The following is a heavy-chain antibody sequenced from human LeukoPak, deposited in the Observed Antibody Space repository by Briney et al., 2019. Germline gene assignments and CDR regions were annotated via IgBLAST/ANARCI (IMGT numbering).Heavy chain of an antibody. D-gene: IGHD3-10*01. J-gene: IGHJ3*02. V-gene: IGHV4-4*07. CDR1: GGAISSYY. CDR2: IYTSGST. CDR3: ARVAGELLYHAFDI. Sequence: PSETLSLTCTVSGGAISSYYWSWIRQPAGKGLEWIGRIYTSGSTNYNPSLKSRVTMSVDTSKNQFSLKLSSVTAADTAMYYSARVAGELLYHAFDIWGQGTMVTVSS.